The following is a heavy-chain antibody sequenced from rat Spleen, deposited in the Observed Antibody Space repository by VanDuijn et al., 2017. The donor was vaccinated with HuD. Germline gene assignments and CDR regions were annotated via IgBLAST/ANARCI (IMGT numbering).Heavy chain of an antibody. CDR3: ARLNPPFDY. Sequence: EVQLVESGGGLVQPGRSLKLSCAASGFTFSNYDMAWVRQAPTKGLEWVASISPSGGSTYYRDSVKGRFTISRDNAQSTLYLQMNSLRSEDTAIYYCARLNPPFDYWGQGVMVTVSS. V-gene: IGHV5-25*01. CDR2: ISPSGGST. D-gene: IGHD3-1*01. CDR1: GFTFSNYD. J-gene: IGHJ2*01.